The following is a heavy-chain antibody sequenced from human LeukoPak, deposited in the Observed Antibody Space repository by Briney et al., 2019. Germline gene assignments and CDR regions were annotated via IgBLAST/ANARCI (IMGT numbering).Heavy chain of an antibody. V-gene: IGHV4-4*09. J-gene: IGHJ4*02. CDR1: GGSISTYY. CDR2: IYTTGST. CDR3: ARGFYGYNWFDN. D-gene: IGHD5-24*01. Sequence: SETLSLNCTVSGGSISTYYWSWIRQPPGKGLEWIGYIYTTGSTNYIPSLKSRATMSMDTSENQFSLKLSSVTAADTAVYYCARGFYGYNWFDNWGQGTLVTVSS.